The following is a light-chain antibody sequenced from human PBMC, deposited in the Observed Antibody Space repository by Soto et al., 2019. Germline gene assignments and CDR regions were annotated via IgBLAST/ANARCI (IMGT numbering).Light chain of an antibody. Sequence: EIVMTQSPATLSVSPGERATLSCRASQSISINLAWYQQKPGQAPRLLVFGASTRATGIPARFSGSGSGTDFTLTISSLQSEDFAVYYCQQYSTWPPFTFGQGTKVEIK. V-gene: IGKV3-15*01. J-gene: IGKJ1*01. CDR3: QQYSTWPPFT. CDR2: GAS. CDR1: QSISIN.